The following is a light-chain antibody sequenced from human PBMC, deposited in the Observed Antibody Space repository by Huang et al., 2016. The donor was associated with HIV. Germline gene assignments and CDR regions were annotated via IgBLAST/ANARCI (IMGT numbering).Light chain of an antibody. J-gene: IGKJ5*01. V-gene: IGKV3-11*01. Sequence: IVLTQSPATLSLSPGERANLSCRASQSVSRNLAWYQQKFGQAPRLFIYDASTRATGSPARFSGSGSGTNFTLTISSLEPEDCAVYYCQQRDTFGPGTRLEIK. CDR3: QQRDT. CDR2: DAS. CDR1: QSVSRN.